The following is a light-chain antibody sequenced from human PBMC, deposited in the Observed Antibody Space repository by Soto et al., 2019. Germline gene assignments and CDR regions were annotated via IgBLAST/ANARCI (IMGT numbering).Light chain of an antibody. V-gene: IGKV3-20*01. CDR3: QQFGNSPRK. J-gene: IGKJ1*01. CDR1: QSVSSSY. Sequence: EIVLTQSPGTLSLSPGERATLSCRASQSVSSSYLAWYQQRPGQAPRLLIYGASSRATGIPDRFSGSGSGTDFTLTISRLEPDDFAVYYCQQFGNSPRKFGQGTQVEIK. CDR2: GAS.